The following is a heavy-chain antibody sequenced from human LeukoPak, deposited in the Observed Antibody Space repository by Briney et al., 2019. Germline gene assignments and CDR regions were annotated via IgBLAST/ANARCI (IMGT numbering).Heavy chain of an antibody. CDR3: ARGETAMEVDY. CDR2: IYSGGST. CDR1: GFTFTSYW. J-gene: IGHJ4*02. Sequence: GSLRLSCAASGFTFTSYWMHWVRQAPGKGLEWVSVIYSGGSTYYADSVKGRFTIFRHNSKNTLYLQMNSLRAEDTAVYYCARGETAMEVDYWGQGTLVTVSS. D-gene: IGHD5-18*01. V-gene: IGHV3-53*04.